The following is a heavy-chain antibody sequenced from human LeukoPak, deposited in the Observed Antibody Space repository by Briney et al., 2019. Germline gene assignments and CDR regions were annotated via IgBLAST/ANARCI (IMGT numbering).Heavy chain of an antibody. V-gene: IGHV1-8*03. CDR2: MNPTSGKT. D-gene: IGHD5-12*01. J-gene: IGHJ6*03. CDR1: GYTFNTYD. Sequence: ASVKVSCKASGYTFNTYDINWVRQATGQGLEWMGWMNPTSGKTSYAQKFQGRVTITSNTSTTTAQMELSSLGSEDTAVYYCARVRWLRLGVNEYYYYMDVWGKGNTVTVSS. CDR3: ARVRWLRLGVNEYYYYMDV.